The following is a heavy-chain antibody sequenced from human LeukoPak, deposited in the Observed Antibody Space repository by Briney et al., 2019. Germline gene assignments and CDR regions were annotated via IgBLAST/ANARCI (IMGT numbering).Heavy chain of an antibody. D-gene: IGHD6-19*01. CDR1: GGSISSSSYY. CDR2: IYYSGST. Sequence: SETLSLTCTVSGGSISSSSYYWGWIRQPPGKGLEWIGSIYYSGSTNYNPSLKSRVSISVDTSKNQFSLNLNSLTAADTAVYYCARHGGGWSFDYWGQGTLITVSS. V-gene: IGHV4-39*01. CDR3: ARHGGGWSFDY. J-gene: IGHJ4*02.